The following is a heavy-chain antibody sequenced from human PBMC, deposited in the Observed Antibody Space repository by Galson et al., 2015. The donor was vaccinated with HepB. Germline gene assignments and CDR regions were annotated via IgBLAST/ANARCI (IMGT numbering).Heavy chain of an antibody. V-gene: IGHV3-33*01. CDR3: ARDQGPPDRHTGNYVEYFFFYGMDV. D-gene: IGHD1-26*01. CDR2: IWHAGSNK. J-gene: IGHJ6*02. Sequence: LRHPCAASGVTFNRFGMHWVRQAPAKGLEWAAVIWHAGSNKYYADYVKGRFTISRDNSKNPLYLHTSSLRAEDTAVYYCARDQGPPDRHTGNYVEYFFFYGMDVWGQGTTVAVSS. CDR1: GVTFNRFG.